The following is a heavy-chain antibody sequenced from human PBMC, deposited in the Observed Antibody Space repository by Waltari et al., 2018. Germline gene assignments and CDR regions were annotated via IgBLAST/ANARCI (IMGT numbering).Heavy chain of an antibody. J-gene: IGHJ4*02. CDR1: GYSIRDGYS. V-gene: IGHV4-38-2*02. D-gene: IGHD4-17*01. CDR2: IKHKGNT. Sequence: QVQLQESGPGQLKPSETLSLTCSVSGYSIRDGYSWGWIRLPPGKGLGWIGSIKHKGNTYYNPSLKSRVTLSLDTSKNQFSLTLTSVTAADTALYYCARDLYGGNAAEYFDPWGQGTLLTVSS. CDR3: ARDLYGGNAAEYFDP.